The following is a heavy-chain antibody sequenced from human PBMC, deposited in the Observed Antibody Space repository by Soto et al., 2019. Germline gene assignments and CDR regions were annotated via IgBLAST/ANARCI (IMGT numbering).Heavy chain of an antibody. CDR2: INGNGSST. V-gene: IGHV3-23*01. CDR1: GFTFSSFW. D-gene: IGHD3-9*01. Sequence: GGSLRLSCAASGFTFSSFWTHWVRQAPGKGLEWVSGINGNGSSTKYADSVKGRFTISRDNSKNTLFLQMSSLRAEDTAVYYCAKDVHYDIVTCIEYFHHWAQGTLVTVSS. CDR3: AKDVHYDIVTCIEYFHH. J-gene: IGHJ1*01.